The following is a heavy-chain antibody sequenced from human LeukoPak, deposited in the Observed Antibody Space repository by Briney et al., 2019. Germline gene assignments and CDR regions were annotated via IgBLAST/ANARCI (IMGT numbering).Heavy chain of an antibody. CDR3: ARGTTVTTFFASPGSYGMDV. J-gene: IGHJ6*02. CDR2: MNPNSGNT. CDR1: GYTFTSYD. Sequence: GASVKVSCKASGYTFTSYDINWVRQATGQGLEWMGWMNPNSGNTGYAQKFQGRVTMTRNTSISTAYMELSSLRSEDTAVYYCARGTTVTTFFASPGSYGMDVWGQGTTVTVSS. V-gene: IGHV1-8*01. D-gene: IGHD4-17*01.